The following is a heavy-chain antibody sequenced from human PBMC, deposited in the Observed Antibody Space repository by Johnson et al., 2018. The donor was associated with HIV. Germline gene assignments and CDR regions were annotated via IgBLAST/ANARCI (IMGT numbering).Heavy chain of an antibody. J-gene: IGHJ3*02. CDR2: ISYDGNNK. CDR1: GFTFSSYA. V-gene: IGHV3-30*04. Sequence: QVQLVESGGGVVQPGRSLRLSCAASGFTFSSYAMHWVRQAPGKGLEWVAVISYDGNNKYYADSVRGRFTVSRDNSKNTLYMQMNSLRGEDTAVYYCARDRGSSSPAHAFDIWGQGTMVTVS. D-gene: IGHD6-6*01. CDR3: ARDRGSSSPAHAFDI.